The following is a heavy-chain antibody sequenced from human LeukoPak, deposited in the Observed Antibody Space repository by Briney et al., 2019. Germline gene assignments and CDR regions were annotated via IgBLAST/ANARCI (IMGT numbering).Heavy chain of an antibody. D-gene: IGHD3-16*01. V-gene: IGHV4-4*07. Sequence: PSETLSLTCTVSGGSISSYYWSWIRQPAGKGLEWIGRIYTSGSTNYNPSLKSRVTMSVDTSKNQFSLKLSSMTAADTAVYYCARDAYDYVWGSYEYYFDYWGQGTLVTVSS. CDR3: ARDAYDYVWGSYEYYFDY. J-gene: IGHJ4*02. CDR2: IYTSGST. CDR1: GGSISSYY.